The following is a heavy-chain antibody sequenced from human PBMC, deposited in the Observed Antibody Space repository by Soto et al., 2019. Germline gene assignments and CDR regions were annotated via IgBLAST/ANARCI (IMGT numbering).Heavy chain of an antibody. J-gene: IGHJ1*01. CDR3: ARGRYGDS. CDR2: ISAHNGNT. D-gene: IGHD3-10*01. V-gene: IGHV1-18*01. Sequence: QVHLVHSGAEVKKPGASVKVSCKASGYTFTSYGITWVRQAPGQGLEWMGWISAHNGNTDYAQKLQGRVIVTRDTSTSTAYMELRSLISDDTAVYYCARGRYGDSWGQGALVTVSS. CDR1: GYTFTSYG.